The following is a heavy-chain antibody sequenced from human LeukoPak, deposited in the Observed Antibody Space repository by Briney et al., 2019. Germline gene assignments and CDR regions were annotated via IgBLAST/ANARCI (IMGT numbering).Heavy chain of an antibody. J-gene: IGHJ3*02. Sequence: ASVKVSCKASGYTFTSYYMHWVRQAPGQGLEWMGIISPSGGSTTYAQKFQGRLTMTRDMSTSSVYMELSSLRSDDTALYYCARGSTGSPRDAFDIWGQGTMVTVSS. CDR3: ARGSTGSPRDAFDI. V-gene: IGHV1-46*01. CDR1: GYTFTSYY. D-gene: IGHD1-26*01. CDR2: ISPSGGST.